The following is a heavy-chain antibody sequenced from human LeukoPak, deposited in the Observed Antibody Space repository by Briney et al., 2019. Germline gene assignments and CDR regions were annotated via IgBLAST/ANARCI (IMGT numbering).Heavy chain of an antibody. J-gene: IGHJ4*02. CDR2: IYHSGST. CDR1: GGSISSYY. D-gene: IGHD2-15*01. CDR3: VKEGFRGIAAT. V-gene: IGHV4-59*04. Sequence: SETLSLTCTVSGGSISSYYWSWIRQPPGKGLEWIGSIYHSGSTYYNSSLKSRVTVTVDTSKNQFSLRLMSVTAADTAVYYCVKEGFRGIAATWGQGTLVAVSS.